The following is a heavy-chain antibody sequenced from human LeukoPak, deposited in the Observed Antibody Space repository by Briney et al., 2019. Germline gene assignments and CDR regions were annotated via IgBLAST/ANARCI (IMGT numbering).Heavy chain of an antibody. CDR3: ARALYSSSWFEY. CDR1: GGSISSYY. V-gene: IGHV4-59*01. Sequence: PSETLSLTCTVSGGSISSYYWSWIRQPPGKGLEWIGYIYYSGSTNYNPSLKSRVTISVDTSKNQFSLKLSSVTAADTAVYYCARALYSSSWFEYWGQGTLVTVSS. D-gene: IGHD6-13*01. J-gene: IGHJ4*02. CDR2: IYYSGST.